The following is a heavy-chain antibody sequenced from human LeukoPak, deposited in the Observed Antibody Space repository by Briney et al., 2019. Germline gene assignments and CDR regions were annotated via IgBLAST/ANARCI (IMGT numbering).Heavy chain of an antibody. CDR1: GGTFSSYA. V-gene: IGHV1-69*13. CDR3: ARGSGDGYNEYFDY. CDR2: IIPIFGTA. J-gene: IGHJ4*02. D-gene: IGHD5-24*01. Sequence: ASVKVSCKASGGTFSSYAISWVRQSPGQGLEWMGGIIPIFGTANYAQKFQGRVTITADESTSTAYMELSSLRSEDTAVYYCARGSGDGYNEYFDYWGQGTLVTVSS.